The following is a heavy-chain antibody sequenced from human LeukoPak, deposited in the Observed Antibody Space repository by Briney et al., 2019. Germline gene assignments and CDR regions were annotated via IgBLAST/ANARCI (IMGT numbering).Heavy chain of an antibody. Sequence: ASVKVSCKASGGTFSSYAISWVRQAPGQGLEWMGWINPNSGGTNYAQKFQGRVTMTRDTSISTAYMELSRLRSDDTAVYYCARVIVVVPAAALGYWGQGTLVTVSS. D-gene: IGHD2-2*01. J-gene: IGHJ4*02. V-gene: IGHV1-2*02. CDR2: INPNSGGT. CDR1: GGTFSSYA. CDR3: ARVIVVVPAAALGY.